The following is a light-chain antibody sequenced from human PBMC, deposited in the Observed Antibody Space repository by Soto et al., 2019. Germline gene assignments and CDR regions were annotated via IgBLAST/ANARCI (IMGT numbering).Light chain of an antibody. CDR2: GAS. Sequence: EIVMTQSPATLSVSPGERATLSCRASQSVSSNLVWYQQKPGQAPRLLIYGASTRATGIPARFSGSGSGTEFTLTINSLQSEDFAVYYCQQLNSYPITFGQGTRLEIK. CDR3: QQLNSYPIT. V-gene: IGKV3-15*01. J-gene: IGKJ5*01. CDR1: QSVSSN.